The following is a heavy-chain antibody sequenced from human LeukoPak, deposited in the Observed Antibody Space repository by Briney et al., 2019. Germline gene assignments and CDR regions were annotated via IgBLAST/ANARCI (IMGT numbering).Heavy chain of an antibody. CDR1: GYTSTNYW. V-gene: IGHV5-51*01. CDR3: ARRVDSGFSFDF. J-gene: IGHJ4*02. CDR2: IYAGDSDT. D-gene: IGHD3-22*01. Sequence: GESLKISCKGSGYTSTNYWIAWVRQMPGKGLEWMGIIYAGDSDTRYSPSFQGQVTISADRSISTAYLQWSSLKASDTAMYYCARRVDSGFSFDFWGQGTLVTVSS.